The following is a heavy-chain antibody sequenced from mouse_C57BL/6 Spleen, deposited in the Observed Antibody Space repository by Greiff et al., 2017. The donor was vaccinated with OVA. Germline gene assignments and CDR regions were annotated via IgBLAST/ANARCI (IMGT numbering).Heavy chain of an antibody. V-gene: IGHV5-17*01. CDR1: GFTFSDYG. Sequence: EVKLMESGGGLVKPGGSLKLSCAASGFTFSDYGMHWVRQAPEKGLEWVAYISSGSSTIYYADTVKGRFTISRDNAKNTLFLQMTSLRSEDTAMYYCARGIYYYGSSYGNYAMDYWGQGTSVTVSS. CDR3: ARGIYYYGSSYGNYAMDY. D-gene: IGHD1-1*01. CDR2: ISSGSSTI. J-gene: IGHJ4*01.